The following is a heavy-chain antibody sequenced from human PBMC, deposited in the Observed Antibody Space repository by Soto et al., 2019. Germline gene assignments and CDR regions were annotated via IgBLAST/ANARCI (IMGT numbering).Heavy chain of an antibody. V-gene: IGHV1-24*01. CDR1: GHTLTELS. Sequence: QVQLVQSGAEVKKPGASVKVSCKVSGHTLTELSMHWVRLAPGKGLEWMGGFDPEDGETISAQKFQGRVTMTEDTSTDSTYWELSRVRAEDTAVYYCAAGGTRWLHSPFDYWGQGTLVTISS. CDR2: FDPEDGET. J-gene: IGHJ4*02. D-gene: IGHD1-1*01. CDR3: AAGGTRWLHSPFDY.